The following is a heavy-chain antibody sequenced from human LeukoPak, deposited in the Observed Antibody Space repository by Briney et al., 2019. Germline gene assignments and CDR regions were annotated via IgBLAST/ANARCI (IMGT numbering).Heavy chain of an antibody. Sequence: SQTLSLTCATSGDSVSSNSAAWNWIRQSPSRGLEWLGRTYYRSKWYNDYAVSVRSRITINPDTSKNQFSLQLNSVTPEDTAVYYCARDLLAVAATRSDYFDYWGQGTLVTVSS. D-gene: IGHD6-19*01. CDR1: GDSVSSNSAA. V-gene: IGHV6-1*01. J-gene: IGHJ4*02. CDR3: ARDLLAVAATRSDYFDY. CDR2: TYYRSKWYN.